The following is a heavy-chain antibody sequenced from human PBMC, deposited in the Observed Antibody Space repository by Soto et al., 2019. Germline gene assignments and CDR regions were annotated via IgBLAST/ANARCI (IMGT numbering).Heavy chain of an antibody. D-gene: IGHD3-3*01. CDR3: ARDIASITILGY. V-gene: IGHV3-21*01. CDR2: ISSSSSYI. CDR1: GFTFSSYS. J-gene: IGHJ4*02. Sequence: PGGSLRLSCAASGFTFSSYSMNWVRQAPGKGLEWVSSISSSSSYIYYADSVKGRFTISRDNAKNSLYLQMNSLRAEDTAVYYCARDIASITILGYWGQGTLVTSPQ.